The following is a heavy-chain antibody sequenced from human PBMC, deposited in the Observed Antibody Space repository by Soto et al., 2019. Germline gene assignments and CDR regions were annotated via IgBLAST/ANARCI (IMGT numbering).Heavy chain of an antibody. V-gene: IGHV4-34*01. Sequence: SETLSLTCAVYGGSFSGYYWSWIRQPPGKGLEWIGEINHSGSTNYNPSLKSRVTISVDTSKNQFSLKLSSVTAADTAVYYCARGVAYGSGSYYKTRDLDYWGQGTLVTVS. J-gene: IGHJ4*02. CDR2: INHSGST. CDR3: ARGVAYGSGSYYKTRDLDY. CDR1: GGSFSGYY. D-gene: IGHD3-10*01.